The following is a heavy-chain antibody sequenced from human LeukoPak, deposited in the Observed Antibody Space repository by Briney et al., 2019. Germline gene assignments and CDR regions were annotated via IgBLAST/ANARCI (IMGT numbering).Heavy chain of an antibody. CDR1: GGSISSYY. CDR3: AREGGGYCSGGSCYSGDAFDI. D-gene: IGHD2-15*01. Sequence: SETLSLTCTVSGGSISSYYWSWIREPPGRGLEWIGYIYYSGSTNYNPSLKSRVTISVDTSKNQFSQKLSSVTAADTAVYYCAREGGGYCSGGSCYSGDAFDIWGQGTMVTVSS. J-gene: IGHJ3*02. V-gene: IGHV4-59*01. CDR2: IYYSGST.